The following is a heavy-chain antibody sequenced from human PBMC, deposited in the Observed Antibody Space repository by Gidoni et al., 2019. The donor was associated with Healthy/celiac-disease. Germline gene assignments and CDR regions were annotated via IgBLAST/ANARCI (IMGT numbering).Heavy chain of an antibody. CDR1: GGSISSYY. J-gene: IGHJ4*02. CDR3: ARAGNCSSTSFYFDY. V-gene: IGHV4-4*07. D-gene: IGHD2-2*01. CDR2: IYTSGST. Sequence: QVQLQESGPGLVKPSETLSLTCTVSGGSISSYYWSWIRQHAGKGLEWIGRIYTSGSTNYNPSLKSRFTMSVATSNNQFSLTLRSVTAADTAVYYCARAGNCSSTSFYFDYLGQGTLVTVSS.